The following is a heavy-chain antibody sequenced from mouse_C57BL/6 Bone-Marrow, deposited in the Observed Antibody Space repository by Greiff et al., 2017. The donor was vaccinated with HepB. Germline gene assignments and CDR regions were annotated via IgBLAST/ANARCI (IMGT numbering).Heavy chain of an antibody. J-gene: IGHJ3*01. CDR3: ARRGDYGSSPWFAY. Sequence: QVQLKESGAELARPGASVKLSCKASGYTFTSYGISWVKQRTGQGLEWIGEIYPRSGNTYYNEKFKGKATLTADKSSSTAYMELRSLTSEDSAVYFCARRGDYGSSPWFAYWGQGTLVTVSA. CDR2: IYPRSGNT. V-gene: IGHV1-81*01. D-gene: IGHD1-1*01. CDR1: GYTFTSYG.